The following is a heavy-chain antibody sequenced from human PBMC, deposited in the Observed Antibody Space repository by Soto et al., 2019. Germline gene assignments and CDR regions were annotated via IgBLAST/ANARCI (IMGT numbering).Heavy chain of an antibody. CDR1: GFTFSSYA. D-gene: IGHD6-13*01. J-gene: IGHJ3*02. V-gene: IGHV3-30-3*01. CDR2: ISYDGSNK. CDR3: ARGAGYSSSWYIDI. Sequence: GGSLRLSCAASGFTFSSYAMHWVRQAPGKGLEWVAVISYDGSNKYYADSVKGRFTISRDNSKNTLYLQMNSLRAEDTAVYYCARGAGYSSSWYIDIWGQGTMVTVSS.